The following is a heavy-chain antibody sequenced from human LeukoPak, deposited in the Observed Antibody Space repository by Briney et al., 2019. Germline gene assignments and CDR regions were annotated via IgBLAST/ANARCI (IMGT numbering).Heavy chain of an antibody. CDR2: IYYSGST. CDR1: GGSISSYY. D-gene: IGHD3-3*01. V-gene: IGHV4-59*01. CDR3: AREGRFLEWLSDDAFDI. J-gene: IGHJ3*02. Sequence: SETLSLTCTVSGGSISSYYWSWIRQPPGKGLEWIGYIYYSGSTNYNPSLKSRVTISVDTSKNQFSLKLSSVTAADTAVYYCAREGRFLEWLSDDAFDIWGQGTMVTVSS.